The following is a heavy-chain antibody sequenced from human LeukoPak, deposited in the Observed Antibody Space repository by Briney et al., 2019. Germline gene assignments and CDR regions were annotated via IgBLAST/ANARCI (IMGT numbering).Heavy chain of an antibody. CDR1: GFTFNSYG. CDR2: ISYDGSNK. CDR3: AKTLKYSDLWFGELFAPFDAFDI. Sequence: PGRSLRLSCAASGFTFNSYGMLWVRQAPGKGLEWVAVISYDGSNKYYADFVKGRFTISRDNSKNTLYLQMNSLRAEDTAVYYCAKTLKYSDLWFGELFAPFDAFDIWGQGTMVTVSS. D-gene: IGHD3-10*01. J-gene: IGHJ3*02. V-gene: IGHV3-30*18.